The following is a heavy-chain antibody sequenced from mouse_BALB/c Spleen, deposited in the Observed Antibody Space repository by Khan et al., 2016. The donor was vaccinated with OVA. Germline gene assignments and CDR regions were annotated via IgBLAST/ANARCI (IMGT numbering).Heavy chain of an antibody. D-gene: IGHD1-1*01. CDR3: TRLAYYYDSEGFAY. CDR1: GFTFSTYG. CDR2: VSPGGSYT. J-gene: IGHJ3*01. V-gene: IGHV5-6*01. Sequence: EVQLVESGGDLVKPGGSLKLSCAASGFTFSTYGMSWFRQTPDKRLEWVATVSPGGSYTYYPDSVRGRFPISRDNAKNTLYLQMSARKSEDTPMFYCTRLAYYYDSEGFAYWGQGTLVTVSA.